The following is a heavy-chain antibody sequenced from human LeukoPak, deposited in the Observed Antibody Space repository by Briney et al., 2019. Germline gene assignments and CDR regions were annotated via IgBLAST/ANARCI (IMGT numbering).Heavy chain of an antibody. V-gene: IGHV3-23*01. D-gene: IGHD3-10*01. CDR2: ISGSGGST. CDR1: GFTFSSYA. CDR3: AKDRRPFGELLSLLFDY. J-gene: IGHJ4*02. Sequence: GGSLRLSCAASGFTFSSYAMSWVRQAPGKGLEWVSAISGSGGSTYYADSVKGRFTISRDNPKNTLYLQMNSLRAEDTAVYYCAKDRRPFGELLSLLFDYWGQGTLVTVSS.